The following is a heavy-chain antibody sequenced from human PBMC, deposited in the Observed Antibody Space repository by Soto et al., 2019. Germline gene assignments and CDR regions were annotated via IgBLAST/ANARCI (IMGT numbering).Heavy chain of an antibody. CDR3: ARVWSGIVGASPPSYYYYGMDV. CDR2: ISAYNGNT. J-gene: IGHJ6*02. D-gene: IGHD1-26*01. CDR1: GYTFTSYG. V-gene: IGHV1-18*01. Sequence: ASVKVSCKAPGYTFTSYGISWVRQAPGQGLEWMGWISAYNGNTNYAQKLQGRVTMTTDTSTSTAYMELRSLRSDDTAVYYCARVWSGIVGASPPSYYYYGMDVWGQGTTVTVSS.